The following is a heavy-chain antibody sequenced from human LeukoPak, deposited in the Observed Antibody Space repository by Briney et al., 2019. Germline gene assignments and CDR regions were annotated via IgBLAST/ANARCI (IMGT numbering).Heavy chain of an antibody. CDR1: GGSFSGYY. CDR2: INHSGST. CDR3: ARGPRWLGQYFQH. J-gene: IGHJ1*01. Sequence: SETLSLTCAVYGGSFSGYYWSWIRQPPGKGLEWIGEINHSGSTNYNPSLKSRVTISVDTSKNQFALKLSSVTAADTAVHYCARGPRWLGQYFQHWGQGTLVTVSS. D-gene: IGHD6-19*01. V-gene: IGHV4-34*01.